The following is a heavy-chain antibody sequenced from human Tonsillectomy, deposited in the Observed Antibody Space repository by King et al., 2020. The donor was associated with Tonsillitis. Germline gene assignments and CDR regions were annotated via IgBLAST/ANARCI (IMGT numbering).Heavy chain of an antibody. CDR3: AKRWGLQYPKGPFDY. V-gene: IGHV3-23*04. D-gene: IGHD2-2*02. Sequence: VQLVESGGDLVQPGGSLRLSCAASGFTFSSYAMSWVRQAPGKGLEWVSAISGSGGITYYADSVKGRFTISRDNSKNTLYLQMNSLRAEETAVYYCAKRWGLQYPKGPFDYWGQGTLVTVSS. CDR2: ISGSGGIT. CDR1: GFTFSSYA. J-gene: IGHJ4*02.